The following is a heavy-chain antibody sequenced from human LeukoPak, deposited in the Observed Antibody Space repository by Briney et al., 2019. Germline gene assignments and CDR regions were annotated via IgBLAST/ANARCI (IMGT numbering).Heavy chain of an antibody. V-gene: IGHV1-46*01. CDR2: INPSGGST. CDR3: AGSLDRAVAGPHFQH. D-gene: IGHD6-19*01. CDR1: GYTFTSYY. Sequence: ASVKVSCKASGYTFTSYYMHWVRQAPGQGLEWMGIINPSGGSTSYAQKFQGRVTMTRDTSTSTVYMELSSLRSEDTAVYYCAGSLDRAVAGPHFQHWGQGTLVTVSS. J-gene: IGHJ1*01.